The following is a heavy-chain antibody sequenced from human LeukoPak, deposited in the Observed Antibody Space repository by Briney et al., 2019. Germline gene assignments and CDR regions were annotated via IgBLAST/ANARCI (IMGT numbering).Heavy chain of an antibody. V-gene: IGHV3-21*01. J-gene: IGHJ4*02. Sequence: GGSLRLSCAASGFTFSSYSMNWVRQAPGKGLEWVSSISSSSSYIYYADSVKGRFTISRDNAKNSLYLQMNSLRAEDTAVYYCARAPRGTVTHDYWSQGTLVTVSS. D-gene: IGHD4-17*01. CDR1: GFTFSSYS. CDR3: ARAPRGTVTHDY. CDR2: ISSSSSYI.